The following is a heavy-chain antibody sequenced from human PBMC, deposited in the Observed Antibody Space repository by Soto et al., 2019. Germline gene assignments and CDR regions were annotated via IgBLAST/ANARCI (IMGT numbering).Heavy chain of an antibody. CDR3: AKTSSSGYYPFDY. CDR2: ISGSGGST. Sequence: AGGSLRLSCVASGFTFSSYAMSWVRQAPGKGLEWVSAISGSGGSTYYADSVKGRFTISRDNSKNTLYLQMNSLRAEDTAVYYCAKTSSSGYYPFDYWGQGTLVTVSS. V-gene: IGHV3-23*01. J-gene: IGHJ4*02. D-gene: IGHD3-22*01. CDR1: GFTFSSYA.